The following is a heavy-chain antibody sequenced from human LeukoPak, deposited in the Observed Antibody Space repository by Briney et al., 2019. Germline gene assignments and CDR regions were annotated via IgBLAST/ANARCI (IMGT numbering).Heavy chain of an antibody. Sequence: GGSLRLSCSVSGFTISSYAMHWVRQAPGKGLEYVSSISSNGKSTYYADSVKGRFTISRDSSKNTLFLQVSSLRAEDTAVYYCVKDRWIDYWGQGTLVTVSS. CDR2: ISSNGKST. J-gene: IGHJ4*02. D-gene: IGHD4-23*01. CDR3: VKDRWIDY. V-gene: IGHV3-64D*06. CDR1: GFTISSYA.